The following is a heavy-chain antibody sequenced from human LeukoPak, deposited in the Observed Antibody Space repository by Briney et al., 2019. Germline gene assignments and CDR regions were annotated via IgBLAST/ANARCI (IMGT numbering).Heavy chain of an antibody. V-gene: IGHV3-7*01. D-gene: IGHD3-3*01. CDR2: IKQDGSEK. CDR3: ARGGHARDFWSGYHDFDY. Sequence: GGSLRLSCAASGFTFSTYWMSWVRQAPGKGLEWVANIKQDGSEKYYADSVKGRFTISRDNAKNSLYLQMNSLRAEDTAVYYCARGGHARDFWSGYHDFDYWGQGTLVTVSS. J-gene: IGHJ4*02. CDR1: GFTFSTYW.